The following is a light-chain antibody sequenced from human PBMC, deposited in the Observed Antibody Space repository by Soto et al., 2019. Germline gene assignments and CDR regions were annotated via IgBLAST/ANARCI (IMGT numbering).Light chain of an antibody. J-gene: IGKJ4*01. Sequence: EIVLTQSPSTLSLSPGERATLSCRASQTITTELAWYQQKPGQAPRLLIYDASNRATGIPARFSGSGSGTDFTLTISRLEPEDFAVYYCQQYGSSPLTFGGGTKVDIK. V-gene: IGKV3-20*01. CDR3: QQYGSSPLT. CDR1: QTITTE. CDR2: DAS.